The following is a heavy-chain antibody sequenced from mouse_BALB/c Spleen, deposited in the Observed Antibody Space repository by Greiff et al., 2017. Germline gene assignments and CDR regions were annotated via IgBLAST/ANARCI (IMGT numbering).Heavy chain of an antibody. CDR1: GFNIKDTY. CDR3: TREDYGNYEVDFDY. CDR2: IDPANGNT. Sequence: VQLKESGAELVKPGASVKLSCTASGFNIKDTYMHWVKQRPEQGLEWIGRIDPANGNTKYDPKFQGKATITADTSSNTAYLQLSSLTNEDSAVYYCTREDYGNYEVDFDYWGQGTTLTVSS. J-gene: IGHJ2*01. D-gene: IGHD2-1*01. V-gene: IGHV14-3*02.